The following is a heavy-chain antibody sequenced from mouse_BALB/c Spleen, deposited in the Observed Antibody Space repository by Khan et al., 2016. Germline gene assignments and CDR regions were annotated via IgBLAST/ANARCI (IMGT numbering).Heavy chain of an antibody. CDR2: INPDSSTI. CDR3: ARAGYYEYMAY. D-gene: IGHD2-3*01. V-gene: IGHV4-1*02. CDR1: GFAFSSYC. J-gene: IGHJ3*01. Sequence: EVKLLESGGGLVQPGGFLKLSCAASGFAFSSYCMSWVRQAPGQGLEWIGEINPDSSTINYTPSLKDKFIISRDNAKNTPYLQMSNVRSEDTALYYCARAGYYEYMAYWGQGTLVTVSA.